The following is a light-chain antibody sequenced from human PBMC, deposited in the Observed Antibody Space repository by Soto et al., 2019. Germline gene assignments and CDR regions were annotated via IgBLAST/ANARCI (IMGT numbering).Light chain of an antibody. V-gene: IGKV3-20*01. CDR1: QRVDDRH. J-gene: IGKJ5*01. CDR2: GAS. CDR3: QQYRMSPNT. Sequence: EIVLKHSPGTLSLSPGERATLSWMASQRVDDRHLAWYQLRPGQAPRLLIYGASTRATGIPDRFSGSGSGTDFSLTIRGLKPEDFAVYYCQQYRMSPNTFCQGTRLEI.